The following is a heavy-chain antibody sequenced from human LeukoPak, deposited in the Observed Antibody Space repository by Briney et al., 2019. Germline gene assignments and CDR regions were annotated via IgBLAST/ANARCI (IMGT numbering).Heavy chain of an antibody. Sequence: PRASVKVSCTASGYTFTSYYMHWVRQAPGQGLEWMGIINPSGGSTSYAQKFQGRVTMTRDTSTSIVYMELSSLRSEDTAVYYCARWGRGRTDFWSGYWSHEDRVSGEYYFDYWGQGTLVTVSS. J-gene: IGHJ4*02. D-gene: IGHD3-3*01. CDR2: INPSGGST. CDR3: ARWGRGRTDFWSGYWSHEDRVSGEYYFDY. V-gene: IGHV1-46*01. CDR1: GYTFTSYY.